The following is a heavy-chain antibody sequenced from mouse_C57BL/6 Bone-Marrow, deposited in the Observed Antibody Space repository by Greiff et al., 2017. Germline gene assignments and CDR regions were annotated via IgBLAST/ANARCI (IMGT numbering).Heavy chain of an antibody. Sequence: QVQLQQPGAELVRPGSSVKLSCKASGYTFTSYWMAWVKQRPGQGLEWIGNIYPSDSETHYNQKFKDKATLTVDKSSSTAYMQLSSLTSEDAAVYYWARVDYDWYFDVWGTGTTVTVSS. D-gene: IGHD2-4*01. CDR3: ARVDYDWYFDV. V-gene: IGHV1-61*01. J-gene: IGHJ1*03. CDR2: IYPSDSET. CDR1: GYTFTSYW.